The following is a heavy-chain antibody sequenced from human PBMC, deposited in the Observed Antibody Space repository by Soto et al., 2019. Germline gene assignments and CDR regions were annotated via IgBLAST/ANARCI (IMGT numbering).Heavy chain of an antibody. J-gene: IGHJ5*02. CDR1: GGTFSSYA. CDR3: ARAHRRAAAGRWGVNWFDP. Sequence: ASVKVSCKASGGTFSSYAISWVRQAPGQGLEWMGGIIPIFGTANYAQKFQGRVTITADESTSTAYMELSSLRSEDTAVYYCARAHRRAAAGRWGVNWFDPWGQGTLVTVSS. CDR2: IIPIFGTA. D-gene: IGHD6-13*01. V-gene: IGHV1-69*13.